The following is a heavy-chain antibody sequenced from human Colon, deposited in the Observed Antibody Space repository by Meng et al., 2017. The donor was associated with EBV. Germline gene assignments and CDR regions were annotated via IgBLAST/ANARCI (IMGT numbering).Heavy chain of an antibody. Sequence: VQLQGSGPALVKPSQTLSLTCTVSGDSISSTDYYWSWVRQPPGKGLEWTGYIYYSGSRYYNPSLKSRVTISVDTSKNQFSLKLSSVTAADTAVYYCARVTGKIYYDGSGYPEAFDYWGQGTLVTVSS. CDR1: GDSISSTDYY. V-gene: IGHV4-30-4*01. CDR3: ARVTGKIYYDGSGYPEAFDY. J-gene: IGHJ4*02. CDR2: IYYSGSR. D-gene: IGHD3-22*01.